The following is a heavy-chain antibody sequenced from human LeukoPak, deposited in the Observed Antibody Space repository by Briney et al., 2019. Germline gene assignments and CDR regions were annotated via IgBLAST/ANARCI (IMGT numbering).Heavy chain of an antibody. Sequence: SVKVSCEASGYTFTGYYMHWVRQAPGQGLEWMGWINPNTGDTKYAQIFQGRVTMTRDTSITTAYMDLSRLRSDDTAVYFCARDTYMLDDFWSGYFFDSWGQGTLVTVSS. D-gene: IGHD3-3*01. CDR1: GYTFTGYY. V-gene: IGHV1-2*02. J-gene: IGHJ4*02. CDR3: ARDTYMLDDFWSGYFFDS. CDR2: INPNTGDT.